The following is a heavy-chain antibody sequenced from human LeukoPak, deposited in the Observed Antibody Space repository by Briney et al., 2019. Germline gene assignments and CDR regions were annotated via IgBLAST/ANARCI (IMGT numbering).Heavy chain of an antibody. V-gene: IGHV5-51*01. Sequence: GESLKISCKGSGYSFTSYWIGGVRQMPGKGLAWMGIIYPCDSDTRYSPSFQGQVTISADKSISTAYLQWSSLKASDTAMYYCALKNAGGGGYSGGWYEGPGSWGQGTLVTVSS. J-gene: IGHJ4*02. CDR2: IYPCDSDT. CDR1: GYSFTSYW. D-gene: IGHD6-19*01. CDR3: ALKNAGGGGYSGGWYEGPGS.